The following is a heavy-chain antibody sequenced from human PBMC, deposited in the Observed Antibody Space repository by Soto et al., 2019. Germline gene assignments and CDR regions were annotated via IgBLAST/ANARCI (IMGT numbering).Heavy chain of an antibody. V-gene: IGHV1-18*01. D-gene: IGHD1-26*01. J-gene: IGHJ4*02. CDR2: ISAYNGNT. Sequence: GASVKVSCKASGYTFTSYGISWVRQAPGQGLEWMGWISAYNGNTNYAQKLQGRVTMTTDTSTSTAYMELRSLRSDDTAVYYCAISTGRVGATLIDYWGQGTLVTVSS. CDR1: GYTFTSYG. CDR3: AISTGRVGATLIDY.